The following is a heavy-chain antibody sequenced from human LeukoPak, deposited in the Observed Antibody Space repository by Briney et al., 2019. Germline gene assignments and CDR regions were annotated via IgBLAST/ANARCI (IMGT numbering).Heavy chain of an antibody. CDR1: GFTLSSYE. D-gene: IGHD2-21*01. CDR2: ISSSGSSI. J-gene: IGHJ4*02. Sequence: GGSLRLSCAASGFTLSSYEMNWVRQAPGKGLEWVSYISSSGSSIYYADSVKGRFTISRDNAKNSLYLQMNSLRAEDTAVYYCARERLTCGGDCYDCWGQGALVTVSS. V-gene: IGHV3-48*03. CDR3: ARERLTCGGDCYDC.